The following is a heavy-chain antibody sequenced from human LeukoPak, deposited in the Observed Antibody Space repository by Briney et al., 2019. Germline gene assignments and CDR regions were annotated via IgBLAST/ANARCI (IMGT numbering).Heavy chain of an antibody. CDR1: GFTFSTYA. CDR2: ISDNGDTT. V-gene: IGHV3-64D*06. Sequence: PGGSLRLSCSASGFTFSTYAIHWVRQAPGNGLEYVSGISDNGDTTSYADSVKGRFIIPRDNSKNTLFLQMSSLIPEDTAVYYCVKDRSSWYYFDYWGQGALVSVSS. D-gene: IGHD6-13*01. CDR3: VKDRSSWYYFDY. J-gene: IGHJ4*02.